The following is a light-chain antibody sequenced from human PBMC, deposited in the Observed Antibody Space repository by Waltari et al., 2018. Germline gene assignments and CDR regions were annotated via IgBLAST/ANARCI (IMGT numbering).Light chain of an antibody. Sequence: EIVLTQSPATLSLSPGERAPLPCRASQSVSSYLAWYQQKPGQAPRLLIYDASNRATGIPARFSGSGSGTDFTLTISSLEPEDFAVYYCQQRSNWPPWTFGQGTKVEFK. CDR1: QSVSSY. V-gene: IGKV3-11*01. CDR2: DAS. CDR3: QQRSNWPPWT. J-gene: IGKJ1*01.